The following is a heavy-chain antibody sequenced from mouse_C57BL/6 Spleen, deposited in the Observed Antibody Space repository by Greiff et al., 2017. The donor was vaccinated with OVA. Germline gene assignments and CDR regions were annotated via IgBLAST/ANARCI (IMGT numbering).Heavy chain of an antibody. V-gene: IGHV5-9-1*02. Sequence: DVMLVESGEGLVKPGGSLKLSCAASGFTFSSYAMSWVRQTPEKRLEWVAYISSGGDYIYYADTVKGRFTISRDNARNTLYLQMSSLKSEDTAMYYCTREGGSAHYYAMDYWGQGTSVTVSS. CDR1: GFTFSSYA. J-gene: IGHJ4*01. CDR3: TREGGSAHYYAMDY. D-gene: IGHD1-1*01. CDR2: ISSGGDYI.